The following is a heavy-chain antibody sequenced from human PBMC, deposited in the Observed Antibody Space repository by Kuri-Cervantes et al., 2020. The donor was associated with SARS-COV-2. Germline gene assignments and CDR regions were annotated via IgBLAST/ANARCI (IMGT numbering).Heavy chain of an antibody. CDR1: DGSISNYY. CDR3: ARGGTYYYDRSGFDWFYP. D-gene: IGHD3-22*01. J-gene: IGHJ5*02. CDR2: IYHSGST. Sequence: ESLKISCTVSDGSISNYYWSWIRQPPGKGLEWIGYIYHSGSTNYNPSLNSRVTISIDTSTNQFALRLSTVTPADTAVYYCARGGTYYYDRSGFDWFYPWGQGTLVTVSS. V-gene: IGHV4-59*01.